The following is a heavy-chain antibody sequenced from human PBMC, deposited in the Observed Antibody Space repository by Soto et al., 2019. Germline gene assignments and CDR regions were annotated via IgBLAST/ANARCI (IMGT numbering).Heavy chain of an antibody. Sequence: GGSLRLSCAASGFTFSSYGMHWVRQAPGKGLEWVAVISYDGSNKYYADSVKGRFTISRDNSKNTLYLQMNSLRAEDTAVYYCARHNYDFRKFDYWGQGTLVTVS. CDR2: ISYDGSNK. J-gene: IGHJ4*02. V-gene: IGHV3-30*03. D-gene: IGHD3-3*01. CDR3: ARHNYDFRKFDY. CDR1: GFTFSSYG.